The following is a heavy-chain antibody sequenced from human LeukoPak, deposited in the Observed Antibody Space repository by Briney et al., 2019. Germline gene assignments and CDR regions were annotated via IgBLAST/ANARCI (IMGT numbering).Heavy chain of an antibody. CDR1: GFTFSSYS. D-gene: IGHD6-19*01. Sequence: HTGGSLRLSCAASGFTFSSYSMNWVRQAPGKGLEWVSVIYSGGGTFYSEFVKGRFTISRNYSKNTLYLQMNSLRADDTAVYYCARDSNGPAFWGQGTLVTVSS. CDR2: IYSGGGT. CDR3: ARDSNGPAF. V-gene: IGHV3-53*01. J-gene: IGHJ4*02.